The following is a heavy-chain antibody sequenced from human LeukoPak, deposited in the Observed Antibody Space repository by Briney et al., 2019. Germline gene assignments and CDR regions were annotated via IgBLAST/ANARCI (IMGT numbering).Heavy chain of an antibody. D-gene: IGHD3-16*02. V-gene: IGHV1-3*01. CDR3: ARLGSGDYVWGSYRYTTDY. Sequence: GASVKVSCKASGYTFTSYAMHWVRQAPGQRLEWMGWINAGNGNTKYSQKFQGRVTITRDTSASTAYMELSSLRSEDTAVYYCARLGSGDYVWGSYRYTTDYWGQGTLVTVSS. J-gene: IGHJ4*02. CDR1: GYTFTSYA. CDR2: INAGNGNT.